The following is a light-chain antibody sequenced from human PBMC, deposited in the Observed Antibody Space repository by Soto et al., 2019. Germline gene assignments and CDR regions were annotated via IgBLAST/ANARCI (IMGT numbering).Light chain of an antibody. V-gene: IGLV2-14*01. J-gene: IGLJ1*01. CDR2: DVS. CDR1: SSDVGGYNY. Sequence: HSALTQPASVSGSPGQSITISCTGTSSDVGGYNYVSWYQQYPGKAPKVMIYDVSNRPSGVSNRFSGSKSGNTASLTISGLQAEDEADYYCSSYTSSSTLEVFGTGTKLTVL. CDR3: SSYTSSSTLEV.